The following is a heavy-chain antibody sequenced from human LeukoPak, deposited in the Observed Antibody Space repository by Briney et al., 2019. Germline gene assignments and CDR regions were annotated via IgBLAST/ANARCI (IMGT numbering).Heavy chain of an antibody. Sequence: SETLSLTCTVSGGSIRSYYWSWIRQPPGKGLEWIGYFHYSGSTNYTPSLKSRVTISVDTSKNQFSLKLSSVTAADTAVYYCAGNRYYFDYWGQGTLVTVSS. CDR3: AGNRYYFDY. V-gene: IGHV4-59*01. CDR2: FHYSGST. CDR1: GGSIRSYY. J-gene: IGHJ4*02.